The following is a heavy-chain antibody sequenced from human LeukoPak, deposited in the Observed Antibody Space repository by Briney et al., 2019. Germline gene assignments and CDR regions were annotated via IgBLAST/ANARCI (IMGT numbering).Heavy chain of an antibody. V-gene: IGHV4-59*01. CDR1: GGSISSYY. CDR3: ATSPIQLWLPFDX. Sequence: SETLSLTCTVSGGSISSYYWSWIRQPPGKGLEWIGYIYYSGSTNYNPSLKSRVTISVDTSKNQFSLKLSSVTAADTAVYYCATSPIQLWLPFDXXGQXXXXTV. CDR2: IYYSGST. D-gene: IGHD5-18*01. J-gene: IGHJ4*02.